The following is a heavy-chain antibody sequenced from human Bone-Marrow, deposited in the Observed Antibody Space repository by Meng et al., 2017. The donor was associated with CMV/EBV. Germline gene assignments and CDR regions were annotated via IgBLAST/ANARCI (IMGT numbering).Heavy chain of an antibody. J-gene: IGHJ6*02. V-gene: IGHV3-21*01. D-gene: IGHD2-2*01. CDR1: GFTFSSYS. CDR2: ISSSSSYI. Sequence: GESLKISCAASGFTFSSYSMNWVRQAPGKGLEWVSSISSSSSYIYYADSVKGRFTISRDNAKKSLYLQMKSLRAEDTAVYYCVRGCSTSCYYGMDVWGQRTTVTVSS. CDR3: VRGCSTSCYYGMDV.